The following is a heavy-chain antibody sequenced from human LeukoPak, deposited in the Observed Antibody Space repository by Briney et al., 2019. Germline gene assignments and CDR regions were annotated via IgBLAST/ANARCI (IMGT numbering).Heavy chain of an antibody. J-gene: IGHJ4*02. V-gene: IGHV4-34*01. Sequence: SETLSLTCAVYGGSFSGYYWSWIRQPPGKGLEWIGEINHSGSTNYNPSLKSRVTISVDTSKNQFSLKLSSVTAADTAVYYCARSHYYDSSGYETPFDYWGQRTLVTVSS. CDR2: INHSGST. CDR1: GGSFSGYY. D-gene: IGHD3-22*01. CDR3: ARSHYYDSSGYETPFDY.